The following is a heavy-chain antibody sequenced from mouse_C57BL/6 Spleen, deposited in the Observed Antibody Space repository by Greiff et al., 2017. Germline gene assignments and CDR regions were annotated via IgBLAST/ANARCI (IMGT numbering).Heavy chain of an antibody. CDR2: IYPRDGST. Sequence: VQLQQSGPELVTPGASVKLSCKASGYTFTSYDINWVKQRPGPGLAWIGWIYPRDGSTKYNEKFKGKATLTADTSSSKAYMELHSLTSEDTAVYVCASRGHYFDYWGQGTTLTVSS. D-gene: IGHD3-3*01. CDR3: ASRGHYFDY. J-gene: IGHJ2*01. CDR1: GYTFTSYD. V-gene: IGHV1-85*01.